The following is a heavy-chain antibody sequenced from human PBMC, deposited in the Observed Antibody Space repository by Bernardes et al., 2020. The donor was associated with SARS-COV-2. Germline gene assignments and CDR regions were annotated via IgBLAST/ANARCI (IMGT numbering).Heavy chain of an antibody. D-gene: IGHD1-20*01. J-gene: IGHJ5*02. CDR1: GYVFTSHY. CDR3: ARDFDITGA. Sequence: ASVKVSCKASGYVFTSHYLHWVRQAPGHGLEWLGLINPGGGSTTYAQKFQGRVTMTRDISTNTVYMELSSLTSEDTAVYYCARDFDITGAWGQGSLVTVSS. V-gene: IGHV1-46*01. CDR2: INPGGGST.